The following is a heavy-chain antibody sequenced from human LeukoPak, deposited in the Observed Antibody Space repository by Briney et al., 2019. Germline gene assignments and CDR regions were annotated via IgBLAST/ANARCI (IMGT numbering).Heavy chain of an antibody. CDR3: ARQLLVRGANWFDP. D-gene: IGHD3-10*01. CDR2: ISSSSSYI. Sequence: GGSLRLSCAASGFTFSSYSMNWVRQAPGKGLEWVPSISSSSSYIYYADSVKGRFTISRDTAKNSLYLQMNSLRAEDTAVYYCARQLLVRGANWFDPWGQGTLVTVSS. CDR1: GFTFSSYS. V-gene: IGHV3-21*01. J-gene: IGHJ5*02.